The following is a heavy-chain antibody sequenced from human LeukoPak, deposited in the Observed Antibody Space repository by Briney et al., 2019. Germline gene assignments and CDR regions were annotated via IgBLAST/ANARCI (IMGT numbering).Heavy chain of an antibody. V-gene: IGHV3-49*04. Sequence: PGRSLRLSCTASGFTFGDYAISWVRQAPGKGLEWVGFIRSKAYGGTTESAASVTGRFTISRDDSKSIAYLQMNSLKTEDTAVYYCTRGYRSRTINPFFDYWGQGTLVTVSS. CDR3: TRGYRSRTINPFFDY. D-gene: IGHD1-7*01. J-gene: IGHJ4*02. CDR1: GFTFGDYA. CDR2: IRSKAYGGTT.